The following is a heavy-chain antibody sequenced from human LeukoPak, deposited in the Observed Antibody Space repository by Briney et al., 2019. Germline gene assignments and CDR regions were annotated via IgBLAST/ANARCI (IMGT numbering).Heavy chain of an antibody. Sequence: ASVKVSCKASGYTFTGYYMHWVRQAPGQGLEWMGWINPNSGGTNYAQKFQGWVTMTRDTSISTAYMELSRLRSDDTAVYYCARQTQPYYYDSSGSSDYWGQGTLVTVSS. CDR3: ARQTQPYYYDSSGSSDY. CDR1: GYTFTGYY. CDR2: INPNSGGT. V-gene: IGHV1-2*04. J-gene: IGHJ4*02. D-gene: IGHD3-22*01.